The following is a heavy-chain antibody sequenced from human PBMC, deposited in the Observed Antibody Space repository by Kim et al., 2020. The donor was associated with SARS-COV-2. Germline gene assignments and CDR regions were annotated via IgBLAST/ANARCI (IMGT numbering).Heavy chain of an antibody. CDR2: INHSGST. CDR1: GGSFSGYY. Sequence: SETLSLTCAVYGGSFSGYYWSWIRQPPGKGLEWIGEINHSGSTNYNPSLKSRVTISVDTSKNQFSLKLSSVTAADTAVYYCARSLQYYYGSGSYDYWGQGTLVTVSS. CDR3: ARSLQYYYGSGSYDY. D-gene: IGHD3-10*01. V-gene: IGHV4-34*01. J-gene: IGHJ4*02.